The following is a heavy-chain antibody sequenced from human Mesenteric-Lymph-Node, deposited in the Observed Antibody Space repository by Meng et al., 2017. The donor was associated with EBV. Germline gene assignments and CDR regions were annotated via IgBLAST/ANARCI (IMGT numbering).Heavy chain of an antibody. CDR3: ARGFGDNNNWFGP. V-gene: IGHV4-30-2*01. D-gene: IGHD4-17*01. J-gene: IGHJ5*02. CDR1: VGSVRSGGHS. Sequence: KVQEAGYGLVWLYPALSVNCASFVGSVRSGGHSWSWMRQPPGKGLEWIGYIYHTGSTSYNPSLKSRVTISIDTSKNQFSLKLSSVTAADTAVYFCARGFGDNNNWFGPWGQGTLVTVSS. CDR2: IYHTGST.